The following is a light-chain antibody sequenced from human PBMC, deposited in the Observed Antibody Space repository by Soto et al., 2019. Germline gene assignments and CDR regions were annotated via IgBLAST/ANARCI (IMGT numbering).Light chain of an antibody. J-gene: IGKJ4*01. CDR2: TAS. CDR1: QTISIF. V-gene: IGKV1-39*01. CDR3: QQSYKTPLT. Sequence: DIQMTQSPPSLSASVGDRVTITCRASQTISIFLNWYQHKPGKPPTLLIYTASSLQSGVPSRFSGSGSGTDFTLTISSLQPEDFATYYCQQSYKTPLTFGGGTKVDIK.